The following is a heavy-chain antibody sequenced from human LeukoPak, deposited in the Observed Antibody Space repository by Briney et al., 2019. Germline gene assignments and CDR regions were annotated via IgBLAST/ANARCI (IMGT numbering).Heavy chain of an antibody. CDR2: IYYGGST. CDR3: ARYSSSWYGADNWFDP. Sequence: SETLSLTCTVSGGSISSHYWSWIRQPPGKGLEWIGYIYYGGSTNYNPSLKSRVTISVDTSKNQFSLKLGSVTAADTAVYYCARYSSSWYGADNWFDPWGQGTLVTVSS. D-gene: IGHD6-13*01. V-gene: IGHV4-59*11. CDR1: GGSISSHY. J-gene: IGHJ5*02.